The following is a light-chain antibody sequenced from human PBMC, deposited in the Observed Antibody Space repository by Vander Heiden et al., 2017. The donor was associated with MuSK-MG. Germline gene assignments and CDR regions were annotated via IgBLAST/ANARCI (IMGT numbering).Light chain of an antibody. CDR2: GAS. Sequence: EIVMTQSPATLSVSPGERATLSCRASQSVRNHLAWYQQKPGQAPKFLIYGASTRATGVPARFSGSGSGTEFTLTISSLQSEDFTVYYCQQDSNGWTFGQGTKVEIK. CDR1: QSVRNH. V-gene: IGKV3-15*01. J-gene: IGKJ1*01. CDR3: QQDSNGWT.